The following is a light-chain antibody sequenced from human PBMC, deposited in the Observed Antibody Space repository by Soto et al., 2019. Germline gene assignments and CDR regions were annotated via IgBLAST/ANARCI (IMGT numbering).Light chain of an antibody. Sequence: EIVLTQSPGILSLSPGERATLSCRASQSFSSSYLAWYQQKPGQAPRLLIYETSSRATGIPDRFSGSGSGTDFTLTISSLEPEDFAVYYCQQRSNWPRITFGPGTKVDIK. J-gene: IGKJ3*01. V-gene: IGKV3D-20*02. CDR3: QQRSNWPRIT. CDR2: ETS. CDR1: QSFSSSY.